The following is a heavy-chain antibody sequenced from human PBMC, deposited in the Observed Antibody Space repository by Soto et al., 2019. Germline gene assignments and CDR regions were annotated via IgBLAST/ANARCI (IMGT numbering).Heavy chain of an antibody. CDR2: TYYSGLT. CDR1: GGSVSSGSYY. D-gene: IGHD6-13*01. Sequence: PSETLSLTCTVSGGSVSSGSYYWSWIRQPPGKGLEWIGYTYYSGLTNTNPSLKSRLTISVDTSKNQFSLKLTSVTAADTAVYYCARARGSSQNLDTWGQGTLVTVSS. CDR3: ARARGSSQNLDT. J-gene: IGHJ5*02. V-gene: IGHV4-61*01.